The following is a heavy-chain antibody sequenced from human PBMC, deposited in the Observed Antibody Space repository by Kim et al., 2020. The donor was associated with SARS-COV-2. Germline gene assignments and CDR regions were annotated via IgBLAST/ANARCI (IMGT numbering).Heavy chain of an antibody. V-gene: IGHV3-30*01. CDR3: ARDRIRYCSSTSCYGRFVY. Sequence: GRFTISRDNAQNTLYLQMNSLRAEDTAVYYCARDRIRYCSSTSCYGRFVYWGQGTLVTVSS. D-gene: IGHD2-2*01. J-gene: IGHJ4*02.